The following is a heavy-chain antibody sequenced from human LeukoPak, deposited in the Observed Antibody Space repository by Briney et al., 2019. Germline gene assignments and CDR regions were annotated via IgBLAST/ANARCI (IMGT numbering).Heavy chain of an antibody. Sequence: KTSETLSLTCTVSGVSINNNYWSWIRQPPGKGLEWIGYIYYSGTTNYNPSLKSRVTISVDTSKNQFSLRLTSVTAADTAVYYCARGGWSLDYWGQGTLVTVSS. CDR1: GVSINNNY. CDR2: IYYSGTT. J-gene: IGHJ4*02. V-gene: IGHV4-59*01. CDR3: ARGGWSLDY. D-gene: IGHD6-19*01.